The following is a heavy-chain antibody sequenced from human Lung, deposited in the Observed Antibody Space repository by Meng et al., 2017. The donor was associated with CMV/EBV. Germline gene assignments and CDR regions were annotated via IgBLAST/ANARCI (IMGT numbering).Heavy chain of an antibody. D-gene: IGHD2-2*01. V-gene: IGHV1-3*01. J-gene: IGHJ4*02. Sequence: QVQLWQSGAGGKKPGASVKVSCKASGYSFTTYAMHWVRQAPGQRLEWMGWINAGNGNTKYSEKFQSRVTITRDTAASTAYMELSSLRSEDTAVYYCARTGCSSSSCYDYWGQGTLVTVSS. CDR2: INAGNGNT. CDR3: ARTGCSSSSCYDY. CDR1: GYSFTTYA.